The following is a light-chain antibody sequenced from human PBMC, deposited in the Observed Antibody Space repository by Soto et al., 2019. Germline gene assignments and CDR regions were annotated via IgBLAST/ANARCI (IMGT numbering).Light chain of an antibody. Sequence: QSALTQPASVSGSPGQSITISYTGTSSDVGGYNYVSWYQQHPGKAPKLMIYDVSNRPSGVSNRFSGPKSGNTASLTISGLQAEDEADYYCSSYTGSSTLGVFGGGTQLTVL. CDR1: SSDVGGYNY. CDR3: SSYTGSSTLGV. J-gene: IGLJ2*01. CDR2: DVS. V-gene: IGLV2-14*01.